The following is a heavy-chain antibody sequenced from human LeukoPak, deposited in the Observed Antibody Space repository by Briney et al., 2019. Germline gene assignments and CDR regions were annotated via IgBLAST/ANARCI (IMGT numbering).Heavy chain of an antibody. Sequence: SETLSLTCTVSGGSISSYYWSWIRQPPGKGLEWIGYIYYSGSTNYNPSLKSRVTISVDTSKNQFSLKLSSVTAADTAVYYCARKTMELRGALDYWGQGTLVTVSS. CDR1: GGSISSYY. D-gene: IGHD1-26*01. CDR2: IYYSGST. V-gene: IGHV4-59*01. CDR3: ARKTMELRGALDY. J-gene: IGHJ4*02.